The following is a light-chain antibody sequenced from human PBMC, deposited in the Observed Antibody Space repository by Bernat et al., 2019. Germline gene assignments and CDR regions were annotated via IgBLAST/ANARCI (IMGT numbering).Light chain of an antibody. CDR1: HYISSY. J-gene: IGKJ3*01. CDR3: QQGNTNRLT. Sequence: RVTITCRASHYISSYLNWYQHKPWRAPKLLISSAISFASWVPSRFSGSGSGTEFTLTISGLQPEDFATYYCQQGNTNRLTVGPGTNVDI. V-gene: IGKV1-39*01. CDR2: SAI.